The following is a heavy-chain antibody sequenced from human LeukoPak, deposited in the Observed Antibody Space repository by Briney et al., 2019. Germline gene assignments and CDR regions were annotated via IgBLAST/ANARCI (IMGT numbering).Heavy chain of an antibody. CDR3: ARDPGYGLGVDYGDY. CDR2: IHRGGNT. J-gene: IGHJ4*02. CDR1: GFTVSGNY. D-gene: IGHD3-10*01. V-gene: IGHV3-66*01. Sequence: GGSLRLSCAASGFTVSGNYMSWARQAPGKGLEWLSVIHRGGNTYYADSVKGRFTISRDSSKNTVFLQMDSLRAEDTAVYYCARDPGYGLGVDYGDYWGQGTLVTVSS.